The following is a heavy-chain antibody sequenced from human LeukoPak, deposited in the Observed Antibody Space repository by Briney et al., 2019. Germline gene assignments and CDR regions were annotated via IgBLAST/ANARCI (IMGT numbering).Heavy chain of an antibody. Sequence: GGSLRLSCAASGFTFSSYAMSWVRQAPGKGLEWVSVISGSGGRTYCADSVKGRFTISRDNSKNTLYLQMNSLRAEDTAVYYCAKDQRYRWELPFSIDYWGQGTLVTVSS. CDR1: GFTFSSYA. CDR3: AKDQRYRWELPFSIDY. CDR2: ISGSGGRT. V-gene: IGHV3-23*01. D-gene: IGHD1-26*01. J-gene: IGHJ4*02.